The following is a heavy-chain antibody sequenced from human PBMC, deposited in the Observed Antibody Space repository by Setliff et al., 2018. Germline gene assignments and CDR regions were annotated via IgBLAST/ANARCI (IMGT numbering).Heavy chain of an antibody. CDR3: ARDRHVLSSTWDIYSFDY. CDR1: GFTFSNAW. V-gene: IGHV3-30*01. Sequence: LSLSCAASGFTFSNAWMNWVRQAPGKGLEWVALISYDASNKYYADSVKGRFTISRDNSKNTLYVQMNNLRAEDTAVYYCARDRHVLSSTWDIYSFDYWGQGTLVTVSS. CDR2: ISYDASNK. J-gene: IGHJ4*02. D-gene: IGHD6-13*01.